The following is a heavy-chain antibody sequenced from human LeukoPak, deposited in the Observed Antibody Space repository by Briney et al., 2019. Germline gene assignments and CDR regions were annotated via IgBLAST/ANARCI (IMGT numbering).Heavy chain of an antibody. CDR3: ARDPGAAADGMDV. V-gene: IGHV1-46*01. D-gene: IGHD6-13*01. CDR1: GYTFTSYY. Sequence: GASVKVSCKASGYTFTSYYMHWVRQAPGQGLEWMGIINPSGGSTSYAQKFQGRVTMTRSTSTSTVYMELSSLRSEDTAVYYCARDPGAAADGMDVWGQGTTVTVSS. CDR2: INPSGGST. J-gene: IGHJ6*02.